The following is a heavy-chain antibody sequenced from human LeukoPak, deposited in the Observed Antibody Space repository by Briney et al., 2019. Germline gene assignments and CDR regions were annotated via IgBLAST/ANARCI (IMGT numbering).Heavy chain of an antibody. CDR3: AKDFKSSSWYGYFQH. Sequence: GGSLRLSCAASGFTFDDYGMSWVRQVPGKGLEWVSGINWNGDSTGYTDSVKGRFTISRDNSKNTLYLQMNSLRAEDTAVYYCAKDFKSSSWYGYFQHWGQGTLVTVSS. CDR1: GFTFDDYG. V-gene: IGHV3-20*04. J-gene: IGHJ1*01. D-gene: IGHD6-13*01. CDR2: INWNGDST.